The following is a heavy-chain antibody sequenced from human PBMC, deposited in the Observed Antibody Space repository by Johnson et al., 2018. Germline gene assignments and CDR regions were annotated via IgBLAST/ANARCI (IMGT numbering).Heavy chain of an antibody. CDR3: ARGRGSSGWYGYFQH. CDR2: ISSSSSYI. Sequence: VQLVQSGGGLVKPGGSLRLSCAASGFTFSSYSMNWVRQAPGKGLEWVSSISSSSSYIYYADSVKGRFTISRNNAKNSLYLQMNSLRAEDTAVYYCARGRGSSGWYGYFQHWGQGTLVTVSS. CDR1: GFTFSSYS. J-gene: IGHJ1*01. V-gene: IGHV3-21*01. D-gene: IGHD6-19*01.